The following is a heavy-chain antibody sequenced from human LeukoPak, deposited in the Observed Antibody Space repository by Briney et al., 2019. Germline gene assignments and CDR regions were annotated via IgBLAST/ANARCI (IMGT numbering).Heavy chain of an antibody. Sequence: GGSLRLSCAVSGFTVATNYMSWVRQAPGKGLEWVAVIWYDGSNKYYADSVKGRFTISRDNSKNTLYLQMNSLRAEDTAVYYCARDRGGYDARFDYWGQGTLVTVSS. CDR1: GFTVATNY. CDR3: ARDRGGYDARFDY. CDR2: IWYDGSNK. D-gene: IGHD5-12*01. J-gene: IGHJ4*02. V-gene: IGHV3-33*08.